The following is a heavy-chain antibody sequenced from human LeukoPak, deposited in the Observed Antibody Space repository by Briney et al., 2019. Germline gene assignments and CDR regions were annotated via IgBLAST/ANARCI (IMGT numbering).Heavy chain of an antibody. V-gene: IGHV4-4*08. CDR3: ARGRSSSPLGYYYMDV. Sequence: PSETLSLTCAVSGGSISSYYWSWVRQPPGKGLGWIGRIYTSGSTNYNPSLKSRVTISVDTSKNQFSLKLSSVTAADTAVYYCARGRSSSPLGYYYMDVWGKGTTVTVSS. J-gene: IGHJ6*03. CDR2: IYTSGST. CDR1: GGSISSYY. D-gene: IGHD6-13*01.